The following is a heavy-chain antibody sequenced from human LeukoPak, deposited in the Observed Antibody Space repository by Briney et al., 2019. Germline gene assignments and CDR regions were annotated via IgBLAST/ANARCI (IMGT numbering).Heavy chain of an antibody. CDR3: ARHLRWLQPFDY. V-gene: IGHV4-39*01. CDR1: GGSISSSSYY. CDR2: IYYSGST. J-gene: IGHJ4*02. D-gene: IGHD5-24*01. Sequence: PSETLSLTCTVSGGSISSSSYYWGWIRQPPGKGLEWIGSIYYSGSTYYNPSLKSRVTISVDTSKNQFSLKLSSVIAADTAVYYCARHLRWLQPFDYWGQGTLVTVSS.